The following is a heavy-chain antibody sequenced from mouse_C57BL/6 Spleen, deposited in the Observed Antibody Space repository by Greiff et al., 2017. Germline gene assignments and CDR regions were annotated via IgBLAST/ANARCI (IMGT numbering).Heavy chain of an antibody. CDR1: GYTFTSYW. J-gene: IGHJ1*03. V-gene: IGHV1-55*01. Sequence: VQLQQPGAELVKPGASVKMSCKASGYTFTSYWITWVKQRPGQGLEWIGDIYPGSGSTNYNEKFKSKATLTVDTSSSTAYLQLSSLTSEDSAVYYGARSVYDGYYRWYFDVWGTGTTVTVSS. CDR2: IYPGSGST. CDR3: ARSVYDGYYRWYFDV. D-gene: IGHD2-3*01.